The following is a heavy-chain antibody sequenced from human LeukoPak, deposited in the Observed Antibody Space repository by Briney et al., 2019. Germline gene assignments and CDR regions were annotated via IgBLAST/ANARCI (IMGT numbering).Heavy chain of an antibody. D-gene: IGHD3-3*01. Sequence: GESLKISCKGSGYSFTSYWIGWVRQMPGKGLEWMGIIYPGDSDTRYSPSFQGQVTISADKSISTAYLQWSSLKASDTAMYYCARQNDFWSGYAMFDYWGQGTLVTVSS. CDR1: GYSFTSYW. J-gene: IGHJ4*02. CDR3: ARQNDFWSGYAMFDY. CDR2: IYPGDSDT. V-gene: IGHV5-51*01.